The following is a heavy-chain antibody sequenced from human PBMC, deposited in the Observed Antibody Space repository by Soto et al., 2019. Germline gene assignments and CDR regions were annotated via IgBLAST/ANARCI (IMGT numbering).Heavy chain of an antibody. Sequence: ASVKVSCKASGYTFTSYYMHWVRQAPGQGLEWMGIINPSGGSTSNAHKFQGRVTMTRDTSTSTVYMELSSLRSEYTAVYYCSRDTPKGDYGGNSAAFDIWGQGTMVTVSS. D-gene: IGHD4-17*01. J-gene: IGHJ3*02. CDR3: SRDTPKGDYGGNSAAFDI. CDR2: INPSGGST. V-gene: IGHV1-46*01. CDR1: GYTFTSYY.